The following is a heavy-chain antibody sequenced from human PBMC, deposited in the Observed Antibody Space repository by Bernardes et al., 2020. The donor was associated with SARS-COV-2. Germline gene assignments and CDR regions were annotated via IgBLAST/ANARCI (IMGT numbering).Heavy chain of an antibody. CDR1: WFSLSPSGVG. D-gene: IGHD3-10*01. CDR2: IYWDDDK. J-gene: IGHJ6*02. V-gene: IGHV2-5*02. CDR3: AHGREVRGRTYGMDG. Sequence: SGSTLSKPPQSLTLTCPCSWFSLSPSGVGVGWIRQPPGKALEWLALIYWDDDKRYSPSLKSRLTITKDTSKNQVVLTMTNMDPVDTATYYCAHGREVRGRTYGMDGWGQGTTVTVSS.